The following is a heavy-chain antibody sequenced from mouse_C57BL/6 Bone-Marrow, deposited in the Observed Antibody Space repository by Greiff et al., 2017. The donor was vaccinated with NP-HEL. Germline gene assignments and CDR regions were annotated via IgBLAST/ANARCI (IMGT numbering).Heavy chain of an antibody. CDR2: IDPEDGET. CDR3: ARSGRDYALGCDV. Sequence: VQLQQSGAELVKPGASVKLSCTASGFNIKDYYMHWVKQRTEQGLEWIGRIDPEDGETKYAPKFPGKATITEDTSSNTAYLQLSSRTSEETADDYGARSGRDYALGCDVWGTGTAVTVTS. D-gene: IGHD2-4*01. CDR1: GFNIKDYY. J-gene: IGHJ1*03. V-gene: IGHV14-2*01.